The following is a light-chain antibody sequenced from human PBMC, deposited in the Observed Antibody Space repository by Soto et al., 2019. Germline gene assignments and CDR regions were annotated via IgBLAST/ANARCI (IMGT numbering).Light chain of an antibody. CDR1: SSGVGGYNY. V-gene: IGLV2-11*01. Sequence: QSALTQPPSASGSPGQLVTISCTGTSSGVGGYNYVSWYQQHPGKAPKLMIYDVSKRPSGVPDRFSGSKSGNTASLTISGLQAEDEADYYCCSYAGSYTLVFGGGTKLTVL. CDR3: CSYAGSYTLV. J-gene: IGLJ2*01. CDR2: DVS.